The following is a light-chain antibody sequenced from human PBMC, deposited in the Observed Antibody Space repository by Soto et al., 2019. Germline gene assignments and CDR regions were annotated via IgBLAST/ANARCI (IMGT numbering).Light chain of an antibody. J-gene: IGKJ1*01. CDR1: QSISSNY. V-gene: IGKV3-20*01. CDR2: GAS. CDR3: QQYVSWT. Sequence: EIVLTQSPGTLSVSPGERATLSCRASQSISSNYLAWYQQKPGQAPRILIYGASSRATGIPDRFSGSGSGTDFTLTISRLEPEDSAIYYCQQYVSWTFGQGTKVEIQ.